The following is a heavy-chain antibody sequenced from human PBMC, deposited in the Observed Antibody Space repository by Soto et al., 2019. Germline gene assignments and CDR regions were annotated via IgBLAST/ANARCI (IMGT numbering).Heavy chain of an antibody. CDR2: INGYNGNT. CDR1: GYTFSTYG. D-gene: IGHD3-16*01. V-gene: IGHV1-18*01. CDR3: ARMGDVPYSCYGMDV. Sequence: QVQLVQSGAEVKKPGASVKVSCKASGYTFSTYGISWVRQAPGQGLEWMGWINGYNGNTNYAPKLQGRITMTTDTSTTTAYMELRSLRSDDTAVYYCARMGDVPYSCYGMDVWGQGTTVTVSS. J-gene: IGHJ6*02.